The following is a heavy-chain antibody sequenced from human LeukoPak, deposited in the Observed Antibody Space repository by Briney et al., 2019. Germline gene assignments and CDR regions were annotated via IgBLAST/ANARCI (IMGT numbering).Heavy chain of an antibody. V-gene: IGHV1-69*13. D-gene: IGHD2-21*02. J-gene: IGHJ6*03. CDR2: IIPIFGTA. CDR3: ARGQLFNCGGDCYLSYYYYYYMDV. CDR1: GGTFSSYA. Sequence: RASVKVPCKASGGTFSSYAISWVRQAPGQGLEWMGGIIPIFGTANYAQKFQGRVTITADESTSTAYMELSSLRSEDTAVYYCARGQLFNCGGDCYLSYYYYYYMDVWGKGTTVTVSS.